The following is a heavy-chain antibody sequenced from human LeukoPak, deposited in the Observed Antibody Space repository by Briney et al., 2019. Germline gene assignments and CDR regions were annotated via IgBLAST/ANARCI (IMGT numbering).Heavy chain of an antibody. Sequence: GGSLRLSCAVSGFTFSSYAMSWVRQAPGKGLEWVSAISCSGGSTYYADSVKGRFTISRDNSKNTLYLQMNSLRLEDTPLYYCAKSLYYYESSCYWNFDYWGQGTLVTVSS. D-gene: IGHD3-22*01. V-gene: IGHV3-23*01. J-gene: IGHJ4*02. CDR3: AKSLYYYESSCYWNFDY. CDR2: ISCSGGST. CDR1: GFTFSSYA.